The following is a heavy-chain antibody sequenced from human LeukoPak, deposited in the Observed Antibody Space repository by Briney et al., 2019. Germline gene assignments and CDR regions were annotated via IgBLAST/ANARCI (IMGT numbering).Heavy chain of an antibody. J-gene: IGHJ4*02. CDR2: IYSGGNT. CDR3: ARGGYSYAYDY. Sequence: GGSLRLSCAVSGFTFSTYFWMHWVRQAPGKGLEWVSIIYSGGNTYYADSVKGRFTISRDNSKNTLYLQMNSLRAEDTAVYYCARGGYSYAYDYWGQGTLVTVSS. V-gene: IGHV3-66*01. D-gene: IGHD5-18*01. CDR1: GFTFSTYF.